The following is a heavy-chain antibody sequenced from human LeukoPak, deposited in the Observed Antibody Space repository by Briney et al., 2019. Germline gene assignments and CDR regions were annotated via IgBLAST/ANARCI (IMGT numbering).Heavy chain of an antibody. Sequence: SGRSLRLSCADSGFTFNNYIMHWVRQAPGKGLESVAAIVSDGRQKYYGDSMKGRVTISRDNSRSTLYLQMKNLRVDDTAVYYCARGPYGSNGFPGPSYLWGQGTLVIVSS. D-gene: IGHD3-22*01. CDR2: IVSDGRQK. CDR1: GFTFNNYI. J-gene: IGHJ5*02. CDR3: ARGPYGSNGFPGPSYL. V-gene: IGHV3-30*01.